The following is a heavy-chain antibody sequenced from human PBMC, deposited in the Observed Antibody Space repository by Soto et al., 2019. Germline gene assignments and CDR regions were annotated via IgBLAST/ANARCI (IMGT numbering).Heavy chain of an antibody. CDR1: GFTVSSDH. J-gene: IGHJ4*02. Sequence: EMPLLESGGGLAQPGGSLRLSCAASGFTVSSDHMSWVRQVPGKGLEWVSVIYVGGDTFYADSVKGRFTISRDNSKNTLYLQMDGLRAEDTAIYYCVRENSGWSRAQGYWGQGTLVTVSS. D-gene: IGHD6-19*01. CDR3: VRENSGWSRAQGY. CDR2: IYVGGDT. V-gene: IGHV3-66*01.